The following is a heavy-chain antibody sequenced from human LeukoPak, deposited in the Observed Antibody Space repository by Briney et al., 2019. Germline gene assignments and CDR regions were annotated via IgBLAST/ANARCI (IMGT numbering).Heavy chain of an antibody. V-gene: IGHV3-33*01. CDR2: IWYDGSNK. Sequence: GRSLRLSCAASGFTFSTYAIHWVRQAPGKGLEWVGVIWYDGSNKYYADSVKGRFTISRDNAKNTLYLQMNSLRAEDMAVYYCVRDGVGAPPFDYWGQGALVTVSS. CDR3: VRDGVGAPPFDY. D-gene: IGHD1-26*01. CDR1: GFTFSTYA. J-gene: IGHJ4*02.